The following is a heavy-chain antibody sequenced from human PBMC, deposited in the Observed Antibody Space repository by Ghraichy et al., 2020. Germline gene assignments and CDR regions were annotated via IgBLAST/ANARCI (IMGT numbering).Heavy chain of an antibody. D-gene: IGHD4-17*01. J-gene: IGHJ4*02. CDR1: GFTFSSYA. Sequence: GGSLRLSCAASGFTFSSYAMSWVRQAPGKGLEWVSAISGSGGSTYYADSVKGRFTISRDNSKNTLYLQMNSLRAEDTAVYYCAKDAVGLGGTTVTTDYFDYWGQGTLVTVSS. CDR2: ISGSGGST. V-gene: IGHV3-23*01. CDR3: AKDAVGLGGTTVTTDYFDY.